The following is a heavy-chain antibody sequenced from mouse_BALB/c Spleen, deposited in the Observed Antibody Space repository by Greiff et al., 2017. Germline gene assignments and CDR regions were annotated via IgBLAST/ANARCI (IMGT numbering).Heavy chain of an antibody. D-gene: IGHD2-2*01. J-gene: IGHJ1*01. CDR2: IYPSDSYT. Sequence: QVQLQQSGAELVRPGASVKLSCKASGYTFTSYWINWVKQRPGQGLEWIGNIYPSDSYTNYNQKFKDKATLTVDKSSSTAYMQLSSPTSEDSAVYYCTRVGYDVGWYFDVWGAGTTVTVSS. V-gene: IGHV1-69*02. CDR1: GYTFTSYW. CDR3: TRVGYDVGWYFDV.